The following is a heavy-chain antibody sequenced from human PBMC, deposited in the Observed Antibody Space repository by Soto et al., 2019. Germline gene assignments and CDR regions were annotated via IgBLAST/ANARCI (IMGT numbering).Heavy chain of an antibody. CDR3: ARYRREAAAGYTLDY. J-gene: IGHJ4*02. CDR2: VYNSGST. Sequence: CTVSGGSISSNYWTWIRQPPGKGLEWIGYVYNSGSTNYNPSLKSRVTISEDTSKSQFSLKVNSMTAADTAVYYCARYRREAAAGYTLDYWGQGILVTVSS. CDR1: GGSISSNY. D-gene: IGHD6-13*01. V-gene: IGHV4-59*01.